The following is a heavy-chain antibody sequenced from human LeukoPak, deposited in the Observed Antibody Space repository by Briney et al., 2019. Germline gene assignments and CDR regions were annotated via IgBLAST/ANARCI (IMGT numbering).Heavy chain of an antibody. V-gene: IGHV4-59*01. J-gene: IGHJ6*03. Sequence: SETLSLTCTVSGGSISSYYWNWIRQPPGKGLEWIGYIYYSGSTNYNPSLKSRVIISVDTSKNQFSLKLSSVTAADTAVYYRARVGDGDNYYRYYMDVWGKGTTVTVSS. CDR1: GGSISSYY. CDR3: ARVGDGDNYYRYYMDV. CDR2: IYYSGST. D-gene: IGHD5-24*01.